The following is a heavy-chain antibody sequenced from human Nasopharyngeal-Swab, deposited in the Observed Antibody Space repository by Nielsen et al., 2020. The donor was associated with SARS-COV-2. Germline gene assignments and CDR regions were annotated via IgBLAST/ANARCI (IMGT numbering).Heavy chain of an antibody. CDR2: ISHSGST. CDR3: ARTSGTHYVSYMDV. CDR1: GGPIGAYS. D-gene: IGHD1-26*01. Sequence: SETLSLICAVSGGPIGAYSWSWIRQPPGKGLEWIGYISHSGSTYNNPSLKSRIIISADRSKNQFSLKLNSVTAADTAVYFCARTSGTHYVSYMDVWGKGITVTVS. J-gene: IGHJ6*03. V-gene: IGHV4-30-2*01.